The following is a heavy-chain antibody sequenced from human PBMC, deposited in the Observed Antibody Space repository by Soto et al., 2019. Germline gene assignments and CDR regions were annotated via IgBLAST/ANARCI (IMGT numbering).Heavy chain of an antibody. V-gene: IGHV3-21*01. J-gene: IGHJ4*02. CDR1: GFTFSSYS. Sequence: GGSLRLSCAASGFTFSSYSMNWARQAPGKGLEWVSSISSSSSYINYADSVKGRFTISRDNAKNSLYLQMNSLRAEDTAVYYCARSQYSIPSQWGQGTLVTVSS. D-gene: IGHD6-6*01. CDR2: ISSSSSYI. CDR3: ARSQYSIPSQ.